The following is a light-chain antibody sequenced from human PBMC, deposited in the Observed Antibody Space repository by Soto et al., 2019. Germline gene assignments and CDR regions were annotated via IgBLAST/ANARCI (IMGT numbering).Light chain of an antibody. CDR2: DVT. J-gene: IGLJ1*01. Sequence: QSALTQPRSVSGSPGQSVTISCTGTSSDVGDYNFVSWYQQHPGKAPKLVIYDVTKRPSGVPDRFSASKSGNTASLTISGLQADAEADYYCCSYAGSYTYVFGTGTKVTVL. CDR1: SSDVGDYNF. CDR3: CSYAGSYTYV. V-gene: IGLV2-11*01.